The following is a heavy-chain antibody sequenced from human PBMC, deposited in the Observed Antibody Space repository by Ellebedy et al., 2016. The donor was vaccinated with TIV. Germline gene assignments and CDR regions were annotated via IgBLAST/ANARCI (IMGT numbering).Heavy chain of an antibody. CDR2: IIPFLKIA. CDR3: ARDDPGGTVAVSDAHC. D-gene: IGHD3/OR15-3a*01. CDR1: GYTFTSYD. J-gene: IGHJ4*02. V-gene: IGHV1-69*04. Sequence: AASVKVSCKASGYTFTSYDINWVRQAPGHGLEWMGRIIPFLKIAHYAQKFQDRVTIPADISTTTVFMELSSLRSDDTAVYYCARDDPGGTVAVSDAHCWGQGTLVTVSS.